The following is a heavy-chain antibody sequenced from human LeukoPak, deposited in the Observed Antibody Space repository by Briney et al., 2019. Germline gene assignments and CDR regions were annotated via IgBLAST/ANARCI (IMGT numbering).Heavy chain of an antibody. CDR1: GFTFSIYS. CDR3: AKDRKSRIAARPGAFDI. D-gene: IGHD6-6*01. Sequence: PGGSLRLSCAASGFTFSIYSMSWVRQAPGKGLEWVSAISGSGGSTYYADSVKGRFTISRDNSKNTLYLQMNSLRAEDTAVYYCAKDRKSRIAARPGAFDIWGQGTMVTVSS. CDR2: ISGSGGST. V-gene: IGHV3-23*01. J-gene: IGHJ3*02.